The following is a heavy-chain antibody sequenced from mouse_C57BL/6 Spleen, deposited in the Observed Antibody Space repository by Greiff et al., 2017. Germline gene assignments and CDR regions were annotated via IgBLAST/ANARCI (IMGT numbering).Heavy chain of an antibody. J-gene: IGHJ1*03. Sequence: VQLQQSGPELVKPGASVKISCKASGYTFTDYYMNWVKQSPGKSLEWIGDINPNNGGTSYNQKFKGKATLTVDKSSSTAYMELRSLTSEDSAVYYCAREGLRSAEYFDVWGTGTTVTVSS. CDR2: INPNNGGT. CDR3: AREGLRSAEYFDV. D-gene: IGHD2-2*01. V-gene: IGHV1-26*01. CDR1: GYTFTDYY.